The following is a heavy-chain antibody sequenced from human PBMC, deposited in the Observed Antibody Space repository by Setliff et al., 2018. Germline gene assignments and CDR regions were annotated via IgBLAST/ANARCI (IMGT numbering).Heavy chain of an antibody. V-gene: IGHV3-7*01. CDR3: ARDGGEY. Sequence: ETLSLTCAVYGGSFSDYWWSWIRQLPGKGLEWVANIKQDGSEKYYVDSVKGRFTISRDNAKNSLYLQMNSLRAEDTAVYYCARDGGEYWGQGTLVTVSS. D-gene: IGHD3-16*01. J-gene: IGHJ4*02. CDR1: GGSFSDYW. CDR2: IKQDGSEK.